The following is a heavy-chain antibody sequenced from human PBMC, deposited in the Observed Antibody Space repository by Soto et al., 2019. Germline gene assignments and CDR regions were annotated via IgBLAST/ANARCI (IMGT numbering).Heavy chain of an antibody. V-gene: IGHV1-69*02. CDR2: IIPILGIA. CDR3: ARGVSGYPDYYYYGMDV. CDR1: GGTFSSYT. D-gene: IGHD5-12*01. J-gene: IGHJ6*02. Sequence: QVQLVQSGAEVKKPGSSVKVSCKASGGTFSSYTISWVRQASGQGLEWMGRIIPILGIANYAQKFQGRVTITADKSTSTAYMELSSLRSEDTAVYYCARGVSGYPDYYYYGMDVWGQGTTVTVSS.